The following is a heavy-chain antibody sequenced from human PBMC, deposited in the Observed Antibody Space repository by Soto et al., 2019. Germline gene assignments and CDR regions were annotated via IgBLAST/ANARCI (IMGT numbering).Heavy chain of an antibody. CDR3: AKSSGYYLTVVY. D-gene: IGHD3-22*01. CDR2: ISSSAGTI. CDR1: GFTFSDYY. Sequence: QVQLVESGGGLVKPGGSLRLSCAASGFTFSDYYMSWIRQAPGKGLEWVSYISSSAGTIYYADSVKGRFTISRDNAKNSLYLQMNSLRAEDTSIYYCAKSSGYYLTVVYWGQGTLVTVSS. V-gene: IGHV3-11*01. J-gene: IGHJ4*02.